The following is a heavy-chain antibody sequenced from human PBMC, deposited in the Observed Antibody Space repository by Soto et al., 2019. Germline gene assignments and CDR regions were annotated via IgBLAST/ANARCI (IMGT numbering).Heavy chain of an antibody. D-gene: IGHD4-17*01. J-gene: IGHJ4*02. V-gene: IGHV4-59*11. CDR3: AREGAGLRNFDY. Sequence: QVQLQESGPGLVKPSETLSLTCTVSGDSISSHYWSWIRQPPGKGLEYIGYISYSGSTNYHPSLKSRXXIXVXXSKNQFSLRLSSVTAADTAVYYCAREGAGLRNFDYWGQGTLVTVSS. CDR1: GDSISSHY. CDR2: ISYSGST.